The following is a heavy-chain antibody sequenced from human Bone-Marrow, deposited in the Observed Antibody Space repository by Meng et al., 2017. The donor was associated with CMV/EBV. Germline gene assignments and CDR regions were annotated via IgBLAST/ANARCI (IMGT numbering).Heavy chain of an antibody. CDR2: ISWDGGST. J-gene: IGHJ6*02. V-gene: IGHV3-43D*03. Sequence: GESLKISCAASGFTFDDYAMHWVRQAPGKSLEWVSLISWDGGSTYYADSVKGRFTISRDNSKNSLYLQMNSLRAEDTAVYYCARLYGMDVWGQGTTVTVSS. CDR1: GFTFDDYA. CDR3: ARLYGMDV.